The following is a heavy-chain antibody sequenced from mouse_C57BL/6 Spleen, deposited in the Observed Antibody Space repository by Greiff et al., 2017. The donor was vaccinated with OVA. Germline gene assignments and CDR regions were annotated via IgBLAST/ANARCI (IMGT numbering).Heavy chain of an antibody. CDR1: GFTFSSYA. J-gene: IGHJ2*01. D-gene: IGHD2-4*01. V-gene: IGHV5-4*03. Sequence: EVKLVEPGAGLVKPGGSLKLSCAASGFTFSSYAMSWVRQTPEKRLEWVATISDGGSYTNYPNNVKGRFTITRDNAKNNPYLQMSHLKSEDTAMYYCARWGDYDEGDYFDYWGQGTTLTVSS. CDR2: ISDGGSYT. CDR3: ARWGDYDEGDYFDY.